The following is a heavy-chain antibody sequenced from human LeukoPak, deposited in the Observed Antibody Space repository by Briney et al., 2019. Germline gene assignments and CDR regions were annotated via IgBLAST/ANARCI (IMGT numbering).Heavy chain of an antibody. CDR3: ARELTGSRAFDI. CDR2: IYDSGST. V-gene: IGHV4-59*01. Sequence: PSEILSLTCTVSGDSISSYYWSWIRQPPGKGLEWIGYIYDSGSTNYNPSLKSRVTISLDTSKNQFSLRLRSVTAADTALYYCARELTGSRAFDIWGQGTMVTVSS. CDR1: GDSISSYY. D-gene: IGHD1-20*01. J-gene: IGHJ3*02.